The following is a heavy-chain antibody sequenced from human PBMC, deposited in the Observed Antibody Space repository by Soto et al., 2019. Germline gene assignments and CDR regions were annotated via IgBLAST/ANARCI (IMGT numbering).Heavy chain of an antibody. CDR1: GASFSNYY. Sequence: SETLSLTCTVSGASFSNYYYTWIRQPAGKGLEWIGRIFTTGITNYNPSLKSRVTMSVDTSKRHFSLRLTSVTAADTAVYYCARQYSSGAGWFDSWGQGTLVTVSS. CDR2: IFTTGIT. D-gene: IGHD6-19*01. V-gene: IGHV4-4*07. J-gene: IGHJ5*01. CDR3: ARQYSSGAGWFDS.